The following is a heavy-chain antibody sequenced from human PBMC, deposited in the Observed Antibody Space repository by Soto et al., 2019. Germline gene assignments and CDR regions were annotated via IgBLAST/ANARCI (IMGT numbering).Heavy chain of an antibody. CDR3: AKISAAAAGYYYYYGMDV. Sequence: PGGSLRLSCAASGVTFSSYGMHWVRQAPGKGLEWVAVISYDGSNKYYADSVKGRFTISRDNSKNTLYLQMNSLRAEDTAVYYCAKISAAAAGYYYYYGMDVWGQGTTVTVSS. V-gene: IGHV3-30*18. CDR1: GVTFSSYG. D-gene: IGHD6-13*01. J-gene: IGHJ6*02. CDR2: ISYDGSNK.